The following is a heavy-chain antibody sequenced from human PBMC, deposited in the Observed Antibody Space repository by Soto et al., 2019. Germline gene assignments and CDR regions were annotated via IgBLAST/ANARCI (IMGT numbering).Heavy chain of an antibody. Sequence: ASVKVSCKASGYTFIRYFMHWVRQAPGQGLEWMGMINPSGGSTRYAQRFQGRVAMTRDTSTTTVYMDLSNLVSEDTAVYYCAKTLSGGSYSDSDFNYWGQVTRVTVAS. CDR2: INPSGGST. D-gene: IGHD1-26*01. V-gene: IGHV1-46*01. CDR3: AKTLSGGSYSDSDFNY. CDR1: GYTFIRYF. J-gene: IGHJ4*02.